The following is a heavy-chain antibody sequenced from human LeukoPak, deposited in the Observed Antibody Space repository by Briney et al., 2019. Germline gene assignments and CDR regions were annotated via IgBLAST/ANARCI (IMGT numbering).Heavy chain of an antibody. V-gene: IGHV1-2*02. CDR2: INPNSGGT. CDR1: GYTFTGYY. Sequence: ASVKVSCKASGYTFTGYYMHWVRQAPGQGLEWRGWINPNSGGTNYAQKFQGRVTMTRDTSISTAYMELSRLRSDDTAVYYCARVLSWSSTSKTINGYWGQGTLVTVSS. D-gene: IGHD2-2*01. J-gene: IGHJ4*02. CDR3: ARVLSWSSTSKTINGY.